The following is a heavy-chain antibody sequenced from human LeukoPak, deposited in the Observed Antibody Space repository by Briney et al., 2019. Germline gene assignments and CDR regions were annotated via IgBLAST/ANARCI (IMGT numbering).Heavy chain of an antibody. CDR1: GFTFSSYS. CDR2: ISSSSYI. J-gene: IGHJ4*02. CDR3: ARDLAAAGTGDDY. D-gene: IGHD6-13*01. Sequence: GGSLRLSCAASGFTFSSYSMNWVRQAPGKGLEWVSSISSSSYIYYADSVKGRFTISRDNAKNSLYLQMNSLRAEDTAVYYCARDLAAAGTGDDYWGQGTLVTVSS. V-gene: IGHV3-21*01.